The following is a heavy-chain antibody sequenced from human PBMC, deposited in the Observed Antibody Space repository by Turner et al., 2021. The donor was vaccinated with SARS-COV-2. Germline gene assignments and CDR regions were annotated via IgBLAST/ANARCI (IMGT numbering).Heavy chain of an antibody. J-gene: IGHJ4*02. CDR1: GLTFNNFG. Sequence: EVQLLESGGGLVQPGGALSLPCPASGLTFNNFGMRWVRQAPGKGLEWVSTISGSGENTHYAESVKGRFTISRDNSKNTLYLQMNSLRAEDTAIYYCAKDAGVEESFFDYWGQGTLVTVSS. CDR3: AKDAGVEESFFDY. D-gene: IGHD3-10*01. CDR2: ISGSGENT. V-gene: IGHV3-23*01.